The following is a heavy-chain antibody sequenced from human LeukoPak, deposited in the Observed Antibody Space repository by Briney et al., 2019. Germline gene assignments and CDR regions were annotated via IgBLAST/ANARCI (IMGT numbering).Heavy chain of an antibody. J-gene: IGHJ4*02. D-gene: IGHD3-10*01. Sequence: ETLSLTCTVSGGSISSYYWSWIRQPPGKGLEWVSSISSSSSYIYYADSVKGRFTISRDDSKNTAYLQMNSLKTEDTAVYYCTILNYYGSGSYRSLVTDFDYWGQGTLVTVSS. CDR3: TILNYYGSGSYRSLVTDFDY. CDR2: ISSSSSYI. CDR1: GGSISSYY. V-gene: IGHV3-21*04.